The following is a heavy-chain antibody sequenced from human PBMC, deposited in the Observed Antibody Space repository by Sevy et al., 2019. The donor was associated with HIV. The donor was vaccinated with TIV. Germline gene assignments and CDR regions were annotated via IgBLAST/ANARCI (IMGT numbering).Heavy chain of an antibody. D-gene: IGHD3-22*01. Sequence: GVLRLSCAVSGFSFDSYGMTWVRQAPGKGLEWVSAISGSGTRTYYADSVKGRFIISRDNSKNTLDLQMNSLRAEDTAIYYCAKGGGHYDPDEIAYYFYYYNMDVWGKGTTVTVSS. CDR3: AKGGGHYDPDEIAYYFYYYNMDV. CDR1: GFSFDSYG. J-gene: IGHJ6*03. CDR2: ISGSGTRT. V-gene: IGHV3-23*01.